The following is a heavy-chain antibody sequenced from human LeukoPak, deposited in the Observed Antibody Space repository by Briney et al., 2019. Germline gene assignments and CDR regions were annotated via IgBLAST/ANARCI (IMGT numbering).Heavy chain of an antibody. CDR2: ITGSDDIT. J-gene: IGHJ4*02. Sequence: GGSLRLSCAASGFIFSNYAMSWVRQAPGKGLEWVSAITGSDDITYYADSVKGRFTISRDNSKNTLYLQMNSLRAEDTAVYYCAKGTGVYSSGWYGDLDYWGQGTLVTVSS. V-gene: IGHV3-23*01. CDR3: AKGTGVYSSGWYGDLDY. CDR1: GFIFSNYA. D-gene: IGHD6-19*01.